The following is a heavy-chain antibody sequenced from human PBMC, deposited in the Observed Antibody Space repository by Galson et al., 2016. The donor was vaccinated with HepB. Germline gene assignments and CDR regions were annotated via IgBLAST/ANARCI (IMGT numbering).Heavy chain of an antibody. CDR2: INVDGRTT. J-gene: IGHJ6*02. Sequence: SLRLSCAASGFSFTPYWIHWIRQAPGKGLVWVSRINVDGRTTSYAASVRGRFTISRDTAKNTLYLQMNSLRAEDTAVYYCAREGKAIRLPDRGHFYYALDVWGQGTTVSVSS. V-gene: IGHV3-74*01. CDR3: AREGKAIRLPDRGHFYYALDV. D-gene: IGHD3-10*01. CDR1: GFSFTPYW.